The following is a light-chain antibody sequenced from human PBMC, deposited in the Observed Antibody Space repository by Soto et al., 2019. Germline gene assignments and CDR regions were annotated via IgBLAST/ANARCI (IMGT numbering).Light chain of an antibody. V-gene: IGKV3D-20*02. J-gene: IGKJ3*01. Sequence: EIVVKQSPATLSVSQGERATLSCRASQSVSSSYLAWYQQKPGQAPRLLIYGASSRATGIPDRFSGSGSGTDFTLSISSLEPEDFAVYYCTHRSCRPRPFARGTKVDI. CDR1: QSVSSSY. CDR2: GAS. CDR3: THRSCRPRP.